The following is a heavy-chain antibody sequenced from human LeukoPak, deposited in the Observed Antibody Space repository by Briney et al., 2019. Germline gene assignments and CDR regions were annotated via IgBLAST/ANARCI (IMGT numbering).Heavy chain of an antibody. J-gene: IGHJ4*02. V-gene: IGHV1-69*06. CDR2: IIPIFGTA. Sequence: SVKVSCKASGGTFSSYAISWVRQAPGQGLEWMRGIIPIFGTANYAQKFQGRVTITADKSTSTAYMELSSLRSEDTAVYYCAQTSLGYCSGGSCYPHYWGQGTLVTVSS. CDR3: AQTSLGYCSGGSCYPHY. CDR1: GGTFSSYA. D-gene: IGHD2-15*01.